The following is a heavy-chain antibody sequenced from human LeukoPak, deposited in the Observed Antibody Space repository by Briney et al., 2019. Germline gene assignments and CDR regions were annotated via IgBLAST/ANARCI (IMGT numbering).Heavy chain of an antibody. CDR3: AREPSGWYVDY. CDR1: GFTFSNHN. CDR2: ISDSGNYI. J-gene: IGHJ4*02. Sequence: GGSLRLSCAASGFTFSNHNINWVRQAPGKGLEWVGYISDSGNYIYYADSMKGRFTISRDHAKNSVYLQMRGLRAEDTAVYFCAREPSGWYVDYWGQGTLVTVSS. V-gene: IGHV3-21*01. D-gene: IGHD6-19*01.